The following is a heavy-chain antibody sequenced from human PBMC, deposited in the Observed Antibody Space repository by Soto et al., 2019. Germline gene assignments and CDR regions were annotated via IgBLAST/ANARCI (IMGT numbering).Heavy chain of an antibody. Sequence: SETLSLTCTVSGGSISSDYWSWIRQPPGKGLEWIGYIYHSGSTYYNPSLKSRVTISVDRSKNQFSLKLSSVTAADTAVYYCARDLTYYYDSSGYYHNWFDPWGQGTLVTVSS. CDR1: GGSISSDY. CDR3: ARDLTYYYDSSGYYHNWFDP. CDR2: IYHSGST. V-gene: IGHV4-59*12. D-gene: IGHD3-22*01. J-gene: IGHJ5*02.